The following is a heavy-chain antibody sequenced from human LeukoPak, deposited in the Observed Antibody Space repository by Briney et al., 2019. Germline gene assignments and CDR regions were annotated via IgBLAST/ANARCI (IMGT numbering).Heavy chain of an antibody. J-gene: IGHJ3*02. CDR2: ISAYNGNT. CDR1: GGTFSSYA. Sequence: ASVKVSCKASGGTFSSYAISWVRQAPGQGLEWMGWISAYNGNTNYAQKLQGRVTMTTDASTSTAYMELRSLRSDDTAVYYCARFGLGKHIEVAGIPFDIWGQGTMVTVSS. D-gene: IGHD6-19*01. CDR3: ARFGLGKHIEVAGIPFDI. V-gene: IGHV1-18*01.